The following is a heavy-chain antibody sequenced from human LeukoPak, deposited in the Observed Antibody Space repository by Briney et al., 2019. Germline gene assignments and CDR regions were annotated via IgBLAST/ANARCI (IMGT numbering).Heavy chain of an antibody. Sequence: ASVKVSFKASGYTFTGYNIHWVRQVPGQGPEWMGWINPNSGGTNYAHKFQGRVTMTRDTSISTAYMELSRLRSDDTAVYYCARSIAAADRFDPWGQGTLVTVSS. J-gene: IGHJ5*02. CDR1: GYTFTGYN. CDR2: INPNSGGT. CDR3: ARSIAAADRFDP. D-gene: IGHD6-13*01. V-gene: IGHV1-2*02.